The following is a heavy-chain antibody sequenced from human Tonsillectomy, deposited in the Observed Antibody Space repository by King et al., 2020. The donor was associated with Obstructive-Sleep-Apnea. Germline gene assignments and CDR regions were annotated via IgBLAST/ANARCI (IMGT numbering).Heavy chain of an antibody. V-gene: IGHV3-74*01. J-gene: IGHJ4*01. CDR1: VVTFSTYW. D-gene: IGHD5-18*01. Sequence: VQLVESGGGLVQPGGSLRLSCAASVVTFSTYWMHWVRQAPGKALVWVLRINSDGSTTNYADSVKGRFTISRDNAKNTLYLQMNSLIAEDTAVYYCARHAGYSYGLFDYWGQGTQVTVSS. CDR3: ARHAGYSYGLFDY. CDR2: INSDGSTT.